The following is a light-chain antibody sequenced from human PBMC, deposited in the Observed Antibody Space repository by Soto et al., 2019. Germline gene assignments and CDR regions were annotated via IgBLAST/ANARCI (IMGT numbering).Light chain of an antibody. CDR1: QGITNR. V-gene: IGKV1D-12*01. CDR3: QQANSFPIT. CDR2: EAS. Sequence: DIQMTQSPGSVSASVGEGVTITCRASQGITNRLAWYQQKPGKAPKLLIYEASSLQSGVPSRISGSGSGTDFTLTISSLQPEDFATYYCQQANSFPITFGQGTRLEIK. J-gene: IGKJ5*01.